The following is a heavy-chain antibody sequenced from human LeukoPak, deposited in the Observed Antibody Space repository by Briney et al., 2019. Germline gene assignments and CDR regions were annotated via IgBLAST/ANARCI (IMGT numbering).Heavy chain of an antibody. D-gene: IGHD3-16*02. J-gene: IGHJ6*03. Sequence: GGSLRLSCTASGFTFSSYAMNWVRQTPGKGLEWVSSISSSSTYIYYADSVKGRFTISRDDAKNSLSLQLNRLRAEDTAVYYCAREEELSPYYYYLDVWGKGTTVTVS. CDR2: ISSSSTYI. CDR3: AREEELSPYYYYLDV. CDR1: GFTFSSYA. V-gene: IGHV3-21*01.